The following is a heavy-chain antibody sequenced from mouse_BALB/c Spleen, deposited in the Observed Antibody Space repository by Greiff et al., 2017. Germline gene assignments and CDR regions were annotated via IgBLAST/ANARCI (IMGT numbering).Heavy chain of an antibody. D-gene: IGHD2-4*01. CDR3: AREDYQFDY. CDR1: GYAFTNYL. V-gene: IGHV1-54*01. CDR2: INPGSGGT. Sequence: QVQLKESGAELVRPGTSVKVSCKASGYAFTNYLTEWVKQRPGQGLEWIGVINPGSGGTNYNEKFKGKATLTADKSSSTAYMQLSSLTSDDSAVYFCAREDYQFDYWGQGTTLTVSS. J-gene: IGHJ2*01.